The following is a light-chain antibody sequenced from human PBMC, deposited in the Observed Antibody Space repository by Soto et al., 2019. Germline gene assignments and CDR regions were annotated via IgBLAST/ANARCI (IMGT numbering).Light chain of an antibody. CDR2: GAS. CDR3: HQYYSSTLT. J-gene: IGKJ4*01. V-gene: IGKV4-1*01. CDR1: QSVLSSSNYINY. Sequence: DIVLTQSPDSLAVSLGERATINCKSSQSVLSSSNYINYLAWFQQKPGQPPNLLIRGASTRESGVPDRFSGGGSGTDFTLNISSLQAEDVAVYYCHQYYSSTLTFGGGTKVEIK.